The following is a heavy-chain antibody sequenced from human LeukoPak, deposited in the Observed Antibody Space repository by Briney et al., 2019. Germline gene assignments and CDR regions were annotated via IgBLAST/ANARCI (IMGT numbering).Heavy chain of an antibody. CDR3: ARVITIFPDSSGCYDY. D-gene: IGHD3-22*01. V-gene: IGHV1-46*01. CDR1: GYTFTSYY. J-gene: IGHJ4*02. CDR2: INPSGGST. Sequence: ASVKVSCKASGYTFTSYYMHWVRQAPGQGLEWMGIINPSGGSTSYAQKFQGRVTMTRDMSTSTVYMELSSLRSEDTAVYYCARVITIFPDSSGCYDYWGQGTLVTVSS.